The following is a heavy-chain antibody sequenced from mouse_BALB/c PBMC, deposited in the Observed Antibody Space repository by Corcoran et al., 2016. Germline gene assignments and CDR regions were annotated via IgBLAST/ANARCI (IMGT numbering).Heavy chain of an antibody. D-gene: IGHD1-2*01. CDR3: AITTATYFDV. J-gene: IGHJ1*01. CDR1: GYSITSGYY. Sequence: DVQLQESGPGLVKPSQSLSLTCSVTGYSITSGYYWNWIRQFPGNKLEWMGYISYDGSNNYNPSLKNRISITRDTYKNQFFLKLNSVTTEDTATYYCAITTATYFDVWGAGTTVTVSS. V-gene: IGHV3-6*02. CDR2: ISYDGSN.